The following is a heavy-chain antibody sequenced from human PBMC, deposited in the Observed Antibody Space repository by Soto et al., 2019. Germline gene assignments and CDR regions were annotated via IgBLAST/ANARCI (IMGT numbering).Heavy chain of an antibody. J-gene: IGHJ6*02. D-gene: IGHD5-12*01. V-gene: IGHV3-9*01. Sequence: EVQLIESGGGWVQPGTSLRVSCVASGFTFHEYAIHWVRQAPGKGLEWVSGISSDGDTIAYADSVQGRFTVFRDNAKNSLYLQMYSLRAEDTAPYYCTKGGYDLIYYFGMDVWGQGTTVTVSS. CDR3: TKGGYDLIYYFGMDV. CDR1: GFTFHEYA. CDR2: ISSDGDTI.